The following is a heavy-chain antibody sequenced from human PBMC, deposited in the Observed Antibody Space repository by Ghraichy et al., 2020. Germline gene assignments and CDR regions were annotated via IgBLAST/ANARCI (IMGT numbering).Heavy chain of an antibody. CDR2: INHSGST. CDR1: GGSFSGYY. V-gene: IGHV4-34*01. D-gene: IGHD6-13*01. J-gene: IGHJ4*02. Sequence: SETLSLTCAVYGGSFSGYYWSWIRQPPGKGLEWMGEINHSGSTNYNPSLKSRVTISVDTSKNPFSLKLSSVTAADTAVYYCARGGQQLDKGIDYWGQGTLVTVSS. CDR3: ARGGQQLDKGIDY.